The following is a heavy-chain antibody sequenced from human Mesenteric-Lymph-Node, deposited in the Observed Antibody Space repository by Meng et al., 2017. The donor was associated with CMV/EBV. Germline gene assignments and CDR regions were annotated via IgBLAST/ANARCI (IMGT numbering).Heavy chain of an antibody. J-gene: IGHJ4*02. CDR3: VHIRGEGAAAGTLDY. CDR2: IYWDDDK. D-gene: IGHD6-13*01. V-gene: IGHV2-5*02. CDR1: GFSLRNSGVK. Sequence: SGFSLRNSGVKVGWIRQPPGKALEWLALIYWDDDKRYSPSLKSRLAITKDTSKNQVVLTMTNMDPADTATYFCVHIRGEGAAAGTLDYWGQGTLVTVSS.